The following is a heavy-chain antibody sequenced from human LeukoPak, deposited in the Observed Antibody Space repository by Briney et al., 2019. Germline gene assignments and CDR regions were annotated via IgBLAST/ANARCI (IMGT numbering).Heavy chain of an antibody. V-gene: IGHV4-34*01. D-gene: IGHD2/OR15-2a*01. CDR2: INHSGST. CDR1: GGSFSGYY. J-gene: IGHJ4*02. CDR3: ARMSWGFSKYYFDY. Sequence: SETLSLTCAVYGGSFSGYYWSWIRQPPGKGLEWIGEINHSGSTNYNPSLKSRVTISVDTSKNQFSLKLSSVTAADTAAYYCARMSWGFSKYYFDYWGQGTLVTVSS.